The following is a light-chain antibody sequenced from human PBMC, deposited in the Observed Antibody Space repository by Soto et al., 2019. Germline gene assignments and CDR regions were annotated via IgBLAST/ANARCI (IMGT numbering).Light chain of an antibody. Sequence: EMQMTQYPSTLSASVGDRVTITCRASQSISSWLAWYQQKAGKAPKLLIYDASTLESGVPSRFSGSGSGTEFTLTITSLQPDDFATYYCQQYNTYSEAFGQGTKVDIK. CDR2: DAS. V-gene: IGKV1-5*01. CDR1: QSISSW. CDR3: QQYNTYSEA. J-gene: IGKJ1*01.